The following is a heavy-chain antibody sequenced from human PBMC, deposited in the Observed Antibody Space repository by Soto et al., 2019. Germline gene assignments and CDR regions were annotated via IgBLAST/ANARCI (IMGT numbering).Heavy chain of an antibody. CDR3: SRVRYTSVWSTDY. Sequence: ASVKVSCKVSGYSRTELSMHWVRQAPGKGLEWMGGFDPEDYETIYAQTFQGRVTMTEDTSTDTAYMELSSLRSEDTAVYYCSRVRYTSVWSTDYWGQGTLVTVSS. CDR2: FDPEDYET. V-gene: IGHV1-24*01. CDR1: GYSRTELS. D-gene: IGHD6-19*01. J-gene: IGHJ4*02.